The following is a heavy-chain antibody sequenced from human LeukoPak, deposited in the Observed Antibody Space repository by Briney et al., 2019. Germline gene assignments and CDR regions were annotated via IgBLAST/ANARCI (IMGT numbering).Heavy chain of an antibody. D-gene: IGHD2-21*01. Sequence: PSETLSLTRTVSGGSISSSYWSWIRQPAGKGLEWIGRVYTSGSTNYNCNPSLKSRLTMSVDTSKNQFSLKLSSVTAADTAVYYCARDPNSALWGQGTLVTVSS. J-gene: IGHJ4*02. CDR3: ARDPNSAL. CDR1: GGSISSSY. V-gene: IGHV4-4*07. CDR2: VYTSGST.